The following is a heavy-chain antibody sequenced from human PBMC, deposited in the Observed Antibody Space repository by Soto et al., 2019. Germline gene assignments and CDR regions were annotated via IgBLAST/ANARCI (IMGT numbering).Heavy chain of an antibody. CDR1: GYNFSSNW. Sequence: GESLKISCKGSGYNFSSNWIAWVRQMPGKGLEWMGIIYPDDSDNRISPSFQGQVTISVDKSIDTAYLQWSSLKASDTAMYYCTRRCIILYLGFNYFGMDVWGEGITVTASS. CDR2: IYPDDSDN. CDR3: TRRCIILYLGFNYFGMDV. V-gene: IGHV5-51*01. D-gene: IGHD2-15*01. J-gene: IGHJ6*02.